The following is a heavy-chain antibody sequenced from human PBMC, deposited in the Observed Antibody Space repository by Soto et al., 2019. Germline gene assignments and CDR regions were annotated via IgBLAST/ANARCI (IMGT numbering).Heavy chain of an antibody. CDR1: GGTLSSYS. Sequence: QVQLVQSGAEVKKPGSSVKVSCKASGGTLSSYSISWVRQAPGQGLEWMGRIIPILDVPNYVQKFQGRVKFTADKSTNTAYMEVSSLRSEETAVYYCAREVPHDYGDYVGTFDIWGQGTMVTVSS. D-gene: IGHD4-17*01. J-gene: IGHJ3*02. V-gene: IGHV1-69*08. CDR3: AREVPHDYGDYVGTFDI. CDR2: IIPILDVP.